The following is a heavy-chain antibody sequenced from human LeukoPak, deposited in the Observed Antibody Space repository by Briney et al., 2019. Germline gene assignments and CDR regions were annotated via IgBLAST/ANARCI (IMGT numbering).Heavy chain of an antibody. D-gene: IGHD4/OR15-4a*01. CDR3: TRPRGLTRYIQWCSDY. CDR2: IRSKAYGGTT. J-gene: IGHJ4*02. CDR1: GFTFGDYA. V-gene: IGHV3-49*04. Sequence: SGGSLRLSCTASGFTFGDYAMSWVRQAPGKGLEWVGFIRSKAYGGTTEYAASVKGRFTISRDDSKSIAYLQMNSLKTEDTAVYYCTRPRGLTRYIQWCSDYWGQGTLVTVSS.